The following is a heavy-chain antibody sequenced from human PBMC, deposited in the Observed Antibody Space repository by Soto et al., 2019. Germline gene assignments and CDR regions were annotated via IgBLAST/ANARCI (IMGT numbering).Heavy chain of an antibody. Sequence: GGSLRLSCAASGLTFSSYAMSWVRQAPGKGLEWVSAISGSGGSTYYADSVKGRFTISRDNSKNTLYLQMNSLRAEDTAGYYCANGWHALNYGDYFDYFQHWGQDTTVTFSS. D-gene: IGHD4-17*01. V-gene: IGHV3-23*01. J-gene: IGHJ1*01. CDR3: ANGWHALNYGDYFDYFQH. CDR1: GLTFSSYA. CDR2: ISGSGGST.